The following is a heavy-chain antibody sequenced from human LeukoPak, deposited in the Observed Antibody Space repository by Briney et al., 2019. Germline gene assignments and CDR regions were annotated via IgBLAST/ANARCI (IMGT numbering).Heavy chain of an antibody. CDR2: INTYNGHT. J-gene: IGHJ3*02. CDR3: ARDLVYFDTSGLRWDDTFDI. D-gene: IGHD3-22*01. V-gene: IGHV1-18*01. Sequence: ASVKVSCKASGYTFTSYGISWVRQAPGQGLEWMGWINTYNGHTNYAQKLQGRVTLTTDTSTNTSYMELRSLTSDDTAIYYCARDLVYFDTSGLRWDDTFDIWGRGTVVTVSS. CDR1: GYTFTSYG.